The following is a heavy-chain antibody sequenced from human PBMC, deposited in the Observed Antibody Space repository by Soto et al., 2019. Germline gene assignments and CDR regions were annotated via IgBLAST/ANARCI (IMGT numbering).Heavy chain of an antibody. CDR1: GGSISSSSYY. Sequence: SETLSLTCTVSGGSISSSSYYWGWIRQPPGKGLEWIGSIYYSGSTYYHPSLKSRVTISVDTSKNQFSLKLSSVTAADTAVYYCARLKGGYDYSWFDPWGQGTLVTVSS. J-gene: IGHJ5*02. CDR2: IYYSGST. D-gene: IGHD3-16*01. V-gene: IGHV4-39*01. CDR3: ARLKGGYDYSWFDP.